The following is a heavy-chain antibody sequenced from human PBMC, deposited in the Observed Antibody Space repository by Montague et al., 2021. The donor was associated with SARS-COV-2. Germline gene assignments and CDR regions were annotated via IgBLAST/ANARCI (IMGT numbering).Heavy chain of an antibody. CDR3: ARLARGGWPGYHLYGLDA. CDR2: VSSSGRT. Sequence: SETLSLTCTVSGGAISEYSCKWVWIRQPNGQGLEFIASVSSSGRTHSTPYLQSRVTLSVATSKNEISLKVTSVTAADTSVYYCARLARGGWPGYHLYGLDAWGQGTMVTVSS. V-gene: IGHV4-39*01. CDR1: GGAISEYSCK. D-gene: IGHD5-12*01. J-gene: IGHJ6*01.